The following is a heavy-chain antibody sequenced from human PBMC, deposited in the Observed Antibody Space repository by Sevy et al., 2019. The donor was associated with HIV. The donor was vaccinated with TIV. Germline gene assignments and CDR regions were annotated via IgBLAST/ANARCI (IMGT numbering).Heavy chain of an antibody. Sequence: GGSLRLSCAASAFTFSTYAMRWVRQAPGKGLEWVAVISYDGSHKYYADSVKGRFTISRDNAKNSLYLQMNTLRAEDTAVYYCARTKSNTAMVSSDYWGQGTLVTVSS. D-gene: IGHD5-18*01. J-gene: IGHJ4*02. V-gene: IGHV3-30*03. CDR1: AFTFSTYA. CDR3: ARTKSNTAMVSSDY. CDR2: ISYDGSHK.